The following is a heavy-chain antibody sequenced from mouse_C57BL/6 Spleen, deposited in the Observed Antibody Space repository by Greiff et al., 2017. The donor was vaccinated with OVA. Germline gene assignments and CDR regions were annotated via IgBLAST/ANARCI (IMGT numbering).Heavy chain of an antibody. J-gene: IGHJ2*01. CDR1: GYAFSSSW. Sequence: VKLMESGPELVKPGASVKISCKASGYAFSSSWMNWVKPRPGKGLEWIGRIYPGDGDTNYNGKFKGKATLTADKSSSTAYMQLSSLTSEDSAVYFCARWGSSLDYWGQGTTLTVSS. D-gene: IGHD1-1*01. V-gene: IGHV1-82*01. CDR3: ARWGSSLDY. CDR2: IYPGDGDT.